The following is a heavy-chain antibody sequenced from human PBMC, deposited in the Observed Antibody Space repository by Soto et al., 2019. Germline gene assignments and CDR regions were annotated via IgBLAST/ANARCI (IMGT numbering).Heavy chain of an antibody. CDR2: ISYSGSA. J-gene: IGHJ4*02. CDR1: GGSISSGDYY. V-gene: IGHV4-31*11. Sequence: SETLSLTCAVSGGSISSGDYYWNWIRQHPEKGLEWIGYISYSGSAYYSPSLKSRVSISVDTSKNQFSLKLSSVTAADTAVYYCARDFHADHLVYWGQGTLVTVSS. CDR3: ARDFHADHLVY.